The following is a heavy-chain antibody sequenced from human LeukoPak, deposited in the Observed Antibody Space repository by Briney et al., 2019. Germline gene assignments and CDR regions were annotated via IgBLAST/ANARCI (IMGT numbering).Heavy chain of an antibody. D-gene: IGHD3-16*02. Sequence: ASVKVSCKASGYTFTSYDINWVRQAPGQGLEWMGRINPNSGGTNYAQKFQGRVTMTRDTSISTAYMELSRLRSDDTAVYYCARDQITFGGVIVMTNFDYWGQGTLVTVSS. J-gene: IGHJ4*02. V-gene: IGHV1-2*06. CDR1: GYTFTSYD. CDR2: INPNSGGT. CDR3: ARDQITFGGVIVMTNFDY.